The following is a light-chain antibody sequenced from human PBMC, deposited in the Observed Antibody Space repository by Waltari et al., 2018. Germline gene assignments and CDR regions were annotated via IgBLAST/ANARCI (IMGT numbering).Light chain of an antibody. V-gene: IGLV6-57*02. J-gene: IGLJ3*02. CDR1: RGSIASKH. Sequence: NFMLTQPHSVSESPGKTVTISCTGSRGSIASKHVQWYQQRPGRAPTTVIYEDNQRPSGVPDRFSGSIDSSSNSASLTISGLKTEDEADYYCQSYDSSNWVFGGGTKLTVL. CDR2: EDN. CDR3: QSYDSSNWV.